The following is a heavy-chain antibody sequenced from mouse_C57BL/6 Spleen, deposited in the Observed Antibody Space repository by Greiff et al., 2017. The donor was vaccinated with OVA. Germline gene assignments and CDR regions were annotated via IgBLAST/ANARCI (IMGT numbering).Heavy chain of an antibody. CDR2: INPSSGYT. CDR3: TRWGGDFYAMDY. Sequence: QVQLQQSGAELAKPGASVKLSCKASGYTFPSYWMHWVKQRPGQGLEWIGYINPSSGYTKYTQKFKDKSTLTADKSSSTAYMQLSSLTYEDSAVYYCTRWGGDFYAMDYWGQGTSVTVSS. J-gene: IGHJ4*01. CDR1: GYTFPSYW. V-gene: IGHV1-7*01. D-gene: IGHD3-3*01.